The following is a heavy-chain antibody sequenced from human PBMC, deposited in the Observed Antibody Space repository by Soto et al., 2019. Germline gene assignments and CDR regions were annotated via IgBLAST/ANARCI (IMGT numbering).Heavy chain of an antibody. D-gene: IGHD2-2*01. Sequence: GGSLRLSCAASGFTFSDYYMSWIRQAPGKGLEWVSYISSSSSYTNYADSVKGRFTISRDNAKNSLYLQMNSLRAEDTAVYYCARELGPHCSSTSCYERPRQNWFDPWGQGTLVTVSS. J-gene: IGHJ5*02. V-gene: IGHV3-11*06. CDR1: GFTFSDYY. CDR3: ARELGPHCSSTSCYERPRQNWFDP. CDR2: ISSSSSYT.